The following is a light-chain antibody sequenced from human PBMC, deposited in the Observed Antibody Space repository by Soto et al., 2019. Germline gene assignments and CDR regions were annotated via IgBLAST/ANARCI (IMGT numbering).Light chain of an antibody. V-gene: IGKV4-1*01. J-gene: IGKJ3*01. CDR2: WAS. Sequence: DIVLTQSPDSLAVSLGERATINCKSSQSVLYSSNNKNYLTWYQQKPGQPPKLLIYWASTRESGVPDRFSGSGSGTDFTLTISSLQADDVAVYYCQQYHTPPFTFGPGTKVDIK. CDR1: QSVLYSSNNKNY. CDR3: QQYHTPPFT.